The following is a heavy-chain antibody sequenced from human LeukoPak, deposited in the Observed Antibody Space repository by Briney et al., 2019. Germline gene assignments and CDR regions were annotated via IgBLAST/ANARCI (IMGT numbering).Heavy chain of an antibody. D-gene: IGHD6-6*01. J-gene: IGHJ4*02. Sequence: ASVKVSCKASGYTFTAYYVHWVRQAPGQGLEWMGWINANSGGTNYAQKFQGRVTMTRDTSISTVYMELSRLRPDDTAMYYCAGRSTSSSFDYWGQGSLVTVSS. CDR3: AGRSTSSSFDY. CDR2: INANSGGT. V-gene: IGHV1-2*02. CDR1: GYTFTAYY.